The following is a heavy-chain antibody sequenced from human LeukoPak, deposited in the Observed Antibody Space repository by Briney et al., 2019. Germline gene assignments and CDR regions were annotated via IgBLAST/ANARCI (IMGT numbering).Heavy chain of an antibody. J-gene: IGHJ6*04. Sequence: ASVKVSCKASGGTFSDYAYNWVRQAPGQGLEWMGVFIPILGTANSTQNFQDRVTITADISTNTAYLELTSLRSEDTAVYFCAGIPVFGVVLHQVPVWGKGTTVTVSS. CDR1: GGTFSDYA. CDR3: AGIPVFGVVLHQVPV. D-gene: IGHD3-3*01. CDR2: FIPILGTA. V-gene: IGHV1-69*10.